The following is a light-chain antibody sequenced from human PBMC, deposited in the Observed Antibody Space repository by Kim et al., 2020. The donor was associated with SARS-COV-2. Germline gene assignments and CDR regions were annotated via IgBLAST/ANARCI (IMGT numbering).Light chain of an antibody. CDR1: SGNSSYA. Sequence: SVKLTCTLRSGNSSYAIAWHQQQPEKGPRYLMKLNSDGSHSKGDGIPDRFSGSSSGAERYLTISSLQSEDEADYYCQTWGTGIHVFGTGTKVTVL. J-gene: IGLJ1*01. CDR2: LNSDGSH. V-gene: IGLV4-69*01. CDR3: QTWGTGIHV.